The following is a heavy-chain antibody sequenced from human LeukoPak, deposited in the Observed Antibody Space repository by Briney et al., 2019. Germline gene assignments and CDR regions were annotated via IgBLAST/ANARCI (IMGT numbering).Heavy chain of an antibody. J-gene: IGHJ4*02. V-gene: IGHV4-34*01. CDR2: INHSGST. D-gene: IGHD2-21*02. Sequence: PSETLSLTCAVYGGSFSGYYWSWIRQPPGKGLEWIGEINHSGSTYYNPSLKSRVTISVDTSKNQFSLKLSSVTAADTAVYYCARGRHIVVVTAIEYWGQGTLVTVSS. CDR1: GGSFSGYY. CDR3: ARGRHIVVVTAIEY.